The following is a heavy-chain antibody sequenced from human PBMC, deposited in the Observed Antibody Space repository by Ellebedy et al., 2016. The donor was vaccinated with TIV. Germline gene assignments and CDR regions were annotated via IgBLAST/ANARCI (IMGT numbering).Heavy chain of an antibody. J-gene: IGHJ4*02. CDR2: INQGGSET. CDR1: GFTFSRYW. V-gene: IGHV3-7*01. CDR3: AGAERGSGAYYTF. D-gene: IGHD5-12*01. Sequence: GESLKISCAASGFTFSRYWMAWVRQAPGKGLEWVATINQGGSETYYVDSVKGRFTISRDNSKNSLYLQMNSLRADDTALYYCAGAERGSGAYYTFWGQGTLVTVSS.